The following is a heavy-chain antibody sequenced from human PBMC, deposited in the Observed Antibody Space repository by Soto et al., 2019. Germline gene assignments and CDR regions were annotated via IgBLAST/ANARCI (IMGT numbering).Heavy chain of an antibody. J-gene: IGHJ4*02. V-gene: IGHV3-48*01. D-gene: IGHD4-17*01. CDR2: ISVGSGTI. CDR1: GFTLSFYS. CDR3: ARDQDYAFDC. Sequence: PGGSLTLSCAISGFTLSFYSMNWDRQAPGQALEWLSCISVGSGTIRYTDSVEGRFSISRDDVKNSLYLTMISLRAEDTAVDYCARDQDYAFDCWGQGSLVTVSS.